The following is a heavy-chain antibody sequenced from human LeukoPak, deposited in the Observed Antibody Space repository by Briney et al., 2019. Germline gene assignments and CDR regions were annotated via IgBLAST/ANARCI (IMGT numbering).Heavy chain of an antibody. CDR1: DGSFSGYY. D-gene: IGHD2-15*01. J-gene: IGHJ4*02. CDR2: INHTGST. Sequence: PSETLSLTCAVYDGSFSGYYWGWLRQPPGKGLEWIGEINHTGSTNYNPSRKSRVTISVDTSKNQCSLKLRSVTAADTAVDYCARGYTHGRLYHFDFWGQGPLVPVSS. CDR3: ARGYTHGRLYHFDF. V-gene: IGHV4-34*01.